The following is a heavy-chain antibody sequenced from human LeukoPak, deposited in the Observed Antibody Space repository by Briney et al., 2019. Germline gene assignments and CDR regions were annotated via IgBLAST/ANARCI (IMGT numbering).Heavy chain of an antibody. D-gene: IGHD5-12*01. Sequence: KSSETLSLTCTVSGYSISSGYYWGWIRQPPGKGLEWIGSIYHSGSTYYNPSLKSRVTISVDTSKNQFSLKLSSVTAADTAVYYCARVRYSGYDHFDYWGQGTLVTVSS. V-gene: IGHV4-38-2*02. J-gene: IGHJ4*02. CDR2: IYHSGST. CDR1: GYSISSGYY. CDR3: ARVRYSGYDHFDY.